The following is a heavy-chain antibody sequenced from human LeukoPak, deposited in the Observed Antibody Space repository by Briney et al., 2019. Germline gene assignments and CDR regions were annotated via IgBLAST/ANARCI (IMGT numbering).Heavy chain of an antibody. D-gene: IGHD2-21*02. CDR3: ARELAYCGGDCLGDFDY. J-gene: IGHJ4*02. V-gene: IGHV1-8*01. CDR1: GYTFTSYD. Sequence: GASVKVSCKASGYTFTSYDINWVRQATGQGLEWMGWMNPNSGNTGYAQKFQGRVTMTRNTSISTAYMELSSLRSEDTAVYYCARELAYCGGDCLGDFDYWGQGTLVTVSS. CDR2: MNPNSGNT.